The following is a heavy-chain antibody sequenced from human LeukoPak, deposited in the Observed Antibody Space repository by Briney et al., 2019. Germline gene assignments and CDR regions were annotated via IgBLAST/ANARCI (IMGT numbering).Heavy chain of an antibody. CDR2: ISAYNGNT. CDR3: ARYSYGPLDY. Sequence: ASVTVSCKASLYTFTRYGISWVRQAPGQGLKWMGWISAYNGNTNYAQKLQGRVTMTTDTSTSTAYMELRSLKSEDAAVYYCARYSYGPLDYWGQGTLVTVSS. CDR1: LYTFTRYG. J-gene: IGHJ4*02. V-gene: IGHV1-18*01. D-gene: IGHD5-18*01.